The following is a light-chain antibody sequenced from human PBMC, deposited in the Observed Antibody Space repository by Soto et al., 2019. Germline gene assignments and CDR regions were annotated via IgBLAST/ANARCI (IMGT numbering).Light chain of an antibody. V-gene: IGLV1-44*01. J-gene: IGLJ2*01. CDR2: VND. CDR3: ASWDDSLGGLVV. Sequence: QSVLTQPPSASGTPGQRVTISCSGSSSNIGTNSVTWYQHLPGAAPKLLIYVNDRRLSGIPDRFSASTSGSSASLAISGLQSADEGTYYCASWDDSLGGLVVFGGGTKVTVL. CDR1: SSNIGTNS.